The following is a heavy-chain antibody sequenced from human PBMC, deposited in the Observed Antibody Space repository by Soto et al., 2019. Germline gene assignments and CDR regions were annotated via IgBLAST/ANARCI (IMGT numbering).Heavy chain of an antibody. CDR1: GFSLANYP. D-gene: IGHD6-19*01. V-gene: IGHV3-48*02. J-gene: IGHJ4*02. Sequence: VGSLRLSCVASGFSLANYPMNWVRQTPGKGLEWISYSSPRGDTIYYADSVEGRFTISRDNARNSLSLHMSSLRDEDSALYYCAKGPHTNVGWPYYFESWGQGXPVTVSS. CDR3: AKGPHTNVGWPYYFES. CDR2: SSPRGDTI.